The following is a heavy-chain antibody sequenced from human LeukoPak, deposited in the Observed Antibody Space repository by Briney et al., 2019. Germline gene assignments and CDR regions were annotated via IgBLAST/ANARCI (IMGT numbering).Heavy chain of an antibody. V-gene: IGHV6-1*01. CDR3: ARGGDTGSMDV. Sequence: SQTLSLTCALSGDILSSNSATWHWIRQSPSRGLEWLGRTYYRSKWRNDYAVSVKSRITINPDTSKNHFSLQLNSVTPEDTAVYYCARGGDTGSMDVWGKGTTVTVSS. D-gene: IGHD1-26*01. CDR1: GDILSSNSAT. J-gene: IGHJ6*04. CDR2: TYYRSKWRN.